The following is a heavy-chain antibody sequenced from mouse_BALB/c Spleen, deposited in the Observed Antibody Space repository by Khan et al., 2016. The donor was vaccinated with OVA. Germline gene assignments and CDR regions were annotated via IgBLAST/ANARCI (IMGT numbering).Heavy chain of an antibody. CDR2: ISTYSGST. V-gene: IGHV1S137*01. J-gene: IGHJ2*01. Sequence: QVQLKQSGPELVRSGVSVKISCKGSGYTFTDYAMYRVKQSHAKSLEWVGLISTYSGSTNYNQKFKGNVTMTVDKSSSAAYMVLARLTSEDSAICYCARPAYDGYYDYSGHGTTLTVSS. CDR1: GYTFTDYA. CDR3: ARPAYDGYYDY. D-gene: IGHD2-3*01.